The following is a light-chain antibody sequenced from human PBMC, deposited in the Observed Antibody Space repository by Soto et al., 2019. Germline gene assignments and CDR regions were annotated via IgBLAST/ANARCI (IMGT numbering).Light chain of an antibody. CDR1: QSVSTH. J-gene: IGKJ1*01. CDR3: QQRSNWPPWT. V-gene: IGKV3-11*01. CDR2: DAS. Sequence: EIVLTQSPATLSLSPGERASLSCRASQSVSTHLAWYQQKPGQAPRLLIYDASSRATGIPARFSGSXXGTXXTLTISSLEPEDFAVYYCQQRSNWPPWTFGQGTKVEIK.